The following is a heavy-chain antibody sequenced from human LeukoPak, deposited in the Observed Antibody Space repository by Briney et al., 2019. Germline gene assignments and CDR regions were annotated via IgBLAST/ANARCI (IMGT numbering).Heavy chain of an antibody. CDR3: ARSCAAAPEYFQH. CDR1: GYTFTGYY. Sequence: GASVTVSCKSSGYTFTGYYMHWVRQAPGQGLEWLGWINPNSRGTNYAQNFQGRVTMTRDTSISTAYMELSRLRSADTAVYYCARSCAAAPEYFQHWGQGTLVTVSS. D-gene: IGHD6-13*01. J-gene: IGHJ1*01. V-gene: IGHV1-2*02. CDR2: INPNSRGT.